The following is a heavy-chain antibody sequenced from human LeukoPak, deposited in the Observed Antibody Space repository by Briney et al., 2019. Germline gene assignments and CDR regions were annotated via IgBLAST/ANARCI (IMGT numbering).Heavy chain of an antibody. CDR3: ARELISTTWRGNRSYFDL. Sequence: GGSLRLSCAASGFTFSSYGMHWVRQAPGKGLEWVAVIWYDGSNKYYADSVKGRFTIFRDNSKNTLYLQMNSLRAEDTAVYYCARELISTTWRGNRSYFDLWGRGTLVTVSS. D-gene: IGHD1-1*01. CDR2: IWYDGSNK. V-gene: IGHV3-33*01. J-gene: IGHJ2*01. CDR1: GFTFSSYG.